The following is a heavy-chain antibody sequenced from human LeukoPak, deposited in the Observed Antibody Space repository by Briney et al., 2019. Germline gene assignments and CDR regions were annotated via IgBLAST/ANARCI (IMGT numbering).Heavy chain of an antibody. Sequence: GASVKVSCKASGGTFSSYAISWVRQAPGQGLEWMGRIIPILGIANYAQKFQGRVTITADKSTSTAYMELSSLRSEDTAVYYCARGRQKYNWNDDWYFDYWGQGTLVTVSS. J-gene: IGHJ4*02. CDR3: ARGRQKYNWNDDWYFDY. V-gene: IGHV1-69*04. CDR1: GGTFSSYA. CDR2: IIPILGIA. D-gene: IGHD1-1*01.